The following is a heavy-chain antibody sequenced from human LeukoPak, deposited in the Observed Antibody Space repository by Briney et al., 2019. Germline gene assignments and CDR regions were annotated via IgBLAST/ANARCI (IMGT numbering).Heavy chain of an antibody. V-gene: IGHV1-2*02. J-gene: IGHJ4*02. CDR3: AKAGGATITIDY. Sequence: ASVKVSCKASGYTFTGYYMYWVRQAPGQGLEWMGWINPKSGGANYAQKVQGRVTMTRDTSISTAYMEVSSLRSDDTAVYYCAKAGGATITIDYWGQGTLVTVSS. CDR2: INPKSGGA. CDR1: GYTFTGYY. D-gene: IGHD5-24*01.